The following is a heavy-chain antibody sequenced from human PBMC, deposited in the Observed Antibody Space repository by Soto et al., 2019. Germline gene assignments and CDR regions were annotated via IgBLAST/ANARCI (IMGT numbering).Heavy chain of an antibody. J-gene: IGHJ4*02. Sequence: GESLKISCKGSGYSFTSYWIGWVRQMPGKGLEWMGIIYPGDSDTRYSPSFQGQVTISADKSISTAYLQWSSLKASDTAMYYCARTYYYDSSGYEGGSHDYWGQGPLVTVYS. CDR3: ARTYYYDSSGYEGGSHDY. D-gene: IGHD3-22*01. V-gene: IGHV5-51*01. CDR1: GYSFTSYW. CDR2: IYPGDSDT.